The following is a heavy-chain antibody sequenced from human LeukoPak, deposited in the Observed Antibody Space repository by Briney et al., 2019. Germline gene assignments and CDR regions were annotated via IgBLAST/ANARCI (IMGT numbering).Heavy chain of an antibody. V-gene: IGHV1-2*02. J-gene: IGHJ4*02. CDR3: TIDKSYDYGDYDY. CDR1: GYTFTGYY. CDR2: IHPNSGGT. D-gene: IGHD4-17*01. Sequence: ASVQVSCKASGYTFTGYYMHWVRQAPGQGREWMGWIHPNSGGTNYAQKFQGRVTMTSDTSISTAYMELKRLRSDDTAVYYCTIDKSYDYGDYDYWGQGTLVTVSS.